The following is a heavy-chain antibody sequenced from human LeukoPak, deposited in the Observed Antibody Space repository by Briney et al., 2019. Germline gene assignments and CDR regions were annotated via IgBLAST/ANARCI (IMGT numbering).Heavy chain of an antibody. J-gene: IGHJ6*02. CDR1: GFTFTSFA. CDR2: TSGSGGST. V-gene: IGHV3-23*01. CDR3: ARDPYYYYGMDV. Sequence: GGSLRLSCAASGFTFTSFAMSWVRQAPKKGLEWVSSTSGSGGSTYYPDSVKGRFTISRDNAKNSLYLQMNSLRAEDTAVYYCARDPYYYYGMDVWGQGTTVTVSS.